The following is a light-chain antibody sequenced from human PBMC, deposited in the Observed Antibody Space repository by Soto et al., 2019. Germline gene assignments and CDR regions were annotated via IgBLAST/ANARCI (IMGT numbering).Light chain of an antibody. J-gene: IGKJ3*01. CDR2: DTS. V-gene: IGKV1-13*02. Sequence: AIQLTQSPSSLSASVGDRVTITCRASQGISSALARYQQKPGKAPKLLIYDTSSLESGVPSRFSGSGSGTDFTLTISSLQPEDFATYYCQQFNSYHTFGPGTKVDIK. CDR1: QGISSA. CDR3: QQFNSYHT.